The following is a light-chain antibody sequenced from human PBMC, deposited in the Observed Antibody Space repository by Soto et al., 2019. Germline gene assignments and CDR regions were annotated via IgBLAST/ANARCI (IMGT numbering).Light chain of an antibody. CDR3: QHYGSSPWT. J-gene: IGKJ1*01. CDR2: GAS. V-gene: IGKV3-20*01. Sequence: EIVLTQSPDTLSLSPGERATLSCRASQSVGGNYLAWFQQEPGQAPRLLVYGASNRAAGIPDRFSGGGSGTDFTLTISRLEPEDFVIYYCQHYGSSPWTFGQGTEVEVK. CDR1: QSVGGNY.